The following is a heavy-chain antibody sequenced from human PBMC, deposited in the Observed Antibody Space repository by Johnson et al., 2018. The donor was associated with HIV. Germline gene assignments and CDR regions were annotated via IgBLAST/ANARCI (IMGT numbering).Heavy chain of an antibody. CDR2: ISWNSGSI. V-gene: IGHV3-9*01. CDR1: GFTFDDYA. D-gene: IGHD4-11*01. CDR3: AKETRDSRSAFDV. J-gene: IGHJ3*01. Sequence: QLVESGGGLVQPGRSLRLSCAASGFTFDDYAMHWVRQAPGKGLEWVSGISWNSGSIGYADSVKGRFTISRDNAKNSLYLQMNSLRAEDTAVYYCAKETRDSRSAFDVWGQGTLVTVSS.